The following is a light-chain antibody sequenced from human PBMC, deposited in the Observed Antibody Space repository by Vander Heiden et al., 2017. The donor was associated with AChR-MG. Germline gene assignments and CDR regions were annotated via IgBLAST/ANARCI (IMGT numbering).Light chain of an antibody. Sequence: SYELTQPPSVSVSPGQTASITCSGDKLGEKYACWYQQKPGQSPVLVIYENRKRPSGIPERFSGSNSGNTATLTISGTQAIDEADYYCQAWDFKVFGGGTRLTV. V-gene: IGLV3-1*01. CDR3: QAWDFKV. CDR1: KLGEKY. CDR2: ENR. J-gene: IGLJ2*01.